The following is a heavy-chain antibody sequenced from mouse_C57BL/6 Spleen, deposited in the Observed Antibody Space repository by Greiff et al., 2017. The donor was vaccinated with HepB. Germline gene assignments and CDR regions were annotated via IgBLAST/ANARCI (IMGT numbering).Heavy chain of an antibody. J-gene: IGHJ2*01. V-gene: IGHV1-59*01. CDR1: GYTFTSYW. CDR2: IDPYDSYT. D-gene: IGHD2-4*01. Sequence: VQLQQSGAELVRPGTSVKLSCKASGYTFTSYWMHWVKQRPGQGLEWIGVIDPYDSYTNYNQKFKGKATLTVDTSSSTAYMQLSSLTSEDSAVYYCARGLPYDYVYYFDYWGQGTTLTVSS. CDR3: ARGLPYDYVYYFDY.